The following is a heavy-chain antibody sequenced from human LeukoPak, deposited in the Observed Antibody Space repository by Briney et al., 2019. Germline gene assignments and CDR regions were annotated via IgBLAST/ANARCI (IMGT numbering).Heavy chain of an antibody. CDR1: GYTFTSYD. D-gene: IGHD2-15*01. CDR3: ASGRYCSGGSCYLDY. CDR2: MNPNIGNT. Sequence: ASVKVSCKASGYTFTSYDINWVRQATGQGLEWMGWMNPNIGNTGDAQKFQGRVTMTRNTSISTAYMELSSLRYEDTAVYYCASGRYCSGGSCYLDYWGQGTLVTVSS. J-gene: IGHJ4*02. V-gene: IGHV1-8*01.